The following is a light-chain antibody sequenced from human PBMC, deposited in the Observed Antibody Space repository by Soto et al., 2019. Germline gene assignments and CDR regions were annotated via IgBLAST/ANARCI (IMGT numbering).Light chain of an antibody. Sequence: QPVLTQPPSVSGAPGRRVTISCTGSSSNIGAGYDVHWYQQLPGTAPKLLIYGNNNRPSGVPDRFSGSKSGTSASLAITGLQAEDEADYYCHSYDTSLSGSEVFGGGTKLTVL. J-gene: IGLJ2*01. CDR2: GNN. V-gene: IGLV1-40*01. CDR1: SSNIGAGYD. CDR3: HSYDTSLSGSEV.